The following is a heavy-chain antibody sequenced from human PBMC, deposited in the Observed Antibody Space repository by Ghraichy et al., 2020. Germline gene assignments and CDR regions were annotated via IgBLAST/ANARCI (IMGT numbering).Heavy chain of an antibody. CDR1: GGSISRSSYY. CDR2: IYYSGST. CDR3: VRQGEQLVHSDFDY. J-gene: IGHJ4*02. D-gene: IGHD6-13*01. V-gene: IGHV4-39*01. Sequence: SETLSLTCTVSGGSISRSSYYWGWIRQPPGKGLEWIGSIYYSGSTYYNPSLKSRVTISVDTSKNQFSLKLSSVTAADTAVYYCVRQGEQLVHSDFDYWGQGTLVTVSS.